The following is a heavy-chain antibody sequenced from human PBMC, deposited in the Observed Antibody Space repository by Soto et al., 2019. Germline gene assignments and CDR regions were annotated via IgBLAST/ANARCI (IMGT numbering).Heavy chain of an antibody. J-gene: IGHJ6*03. CDR1: GFTLSDYY. CDR2: ISSSGSTI. CDR3: ARRISLYYYYYMDV. V-gene: IGHV3-11*01. Sequence: GGSLRLSCAASGFTLSDYYMSWIRQAPGKGLEWVSYISSSGSTIYYADSVKGRFTISRDNAKNSLYLQMNSLRAEDTAVYYCARRISLYYYYYMDVWGKGTTVTVSS.